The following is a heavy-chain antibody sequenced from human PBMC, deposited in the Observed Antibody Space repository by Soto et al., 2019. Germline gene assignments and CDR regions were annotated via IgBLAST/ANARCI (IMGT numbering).Heavy chain of an antibody. CDR1: GGTFSSYT. CDR3: ARDPEYSSSGGADY. J-gene: IGHJ4*02. Sequence: QVQLVQSGAEVKKPGSSVKVSCKASGGTFSSYTISWVRQAPGQGLEWMGRIIPILVIANYAQKFQGRVTITADKSTSTAYMELSSLRSEDTAVYYCARDPEYSSSGGADYWGQGTLVTVSS. D-gene: IGHD6-6*01. V-gene: IGHV1-69*08. CDR2: IIPILVIA.